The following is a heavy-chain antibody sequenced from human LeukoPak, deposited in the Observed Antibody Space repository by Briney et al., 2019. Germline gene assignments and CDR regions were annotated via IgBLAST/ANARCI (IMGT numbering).Heavy chain of an antibody. CDR3: AKGEDMVRGVNYFDY. J-gene: IGHJ4*02. CDR1: GFTFSSYG. Sequence: GGSLRLSCEASGFTFSSYGMHWVRQAPGKGLEWVAVISYDGSNKYYADSVKGRFTISRDNSKNTLYLQMNSLRAEDTAVYYCAKGEDMVRGVNYFDYWGQGTLVTVSS. CDR2: ISYDGSNK. D-gene: IGHD3-10*01. V-gene: IGHV3-30*18.